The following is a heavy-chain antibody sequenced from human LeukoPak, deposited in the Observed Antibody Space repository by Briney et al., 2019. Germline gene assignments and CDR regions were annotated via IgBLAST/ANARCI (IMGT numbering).Heavy chain of an antibody. CDR3: ARAGEGYKSYHYYVDV. CDR2: IIPIFDTA. Sequence: SVKVSCKASGGTFSSYTISWVRQAPGQGLEWMGGIIPIFDTAYYAQKFQGRVTITADKSTSTAYMELSSLTSEDTAVYYCARAGEGYKSYHYYVDVWGKGTTVTVSS. V-gene: IGHV1-69*06. J-gene: IGHJ6*03. D-gene: IGHD5-24*01. CDR1: GGTFSSYT.